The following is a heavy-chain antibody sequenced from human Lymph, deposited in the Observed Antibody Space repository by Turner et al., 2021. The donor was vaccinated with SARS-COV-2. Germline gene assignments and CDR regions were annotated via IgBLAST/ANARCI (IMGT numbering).Heavy chain of an antibody. CDR3: ARVVIAVAGTYPIQVYYYYGMDV. CDR2: INHSGST. Sequence: QVQLQQWGAGLLKPSETLSLTCAVVGGSFSDCYWCWLRQPPGKGLARMGEINHSGSTNYNPSLKSRVTISVDTSKNQFSLKLNSVTAADTAVYYCARVVIAVAGTYPIQVYYYYGMDVWGQGTTVTVSS. J-gene: IGHJ6*02. V-gene: IGHV4-34*01. D-gene: IGHD6-19*01. CDR1: GGSFSDCY.